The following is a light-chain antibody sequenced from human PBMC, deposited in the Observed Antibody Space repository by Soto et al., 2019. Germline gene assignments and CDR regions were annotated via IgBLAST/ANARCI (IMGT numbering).Light chain of an antibody. CDR2: GTS. CDR3: QQYCDSVFT. V-gene: IGKV3-20*01. Sequence: EIVLTQSPGTLSLSPGERATLSCRASQSPTSNYLAWYQQKPGQAPRLLISGTSNRATGIPDRFSGSGSGTDFTLTINRLEPDDFAVYYCQQYCDSVFTFGPGTKVDIK. J-gene: IGKJ3*01. CDR1: QSPTSNY.